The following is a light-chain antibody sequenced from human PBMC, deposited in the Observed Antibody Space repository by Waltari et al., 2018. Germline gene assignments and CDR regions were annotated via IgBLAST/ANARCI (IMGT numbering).Light chain of an antibody. CDR2: YAS. CDR3: QQHSSFPRT. CDR1: QDITNF. V-gene: IGKV1-16*01. J-gene: IGKJ1*01. Sequence: DIQMTQSPSSLSASIGDTVTITCRASQDITNFLAWYQQKPGTAPRPLIWYASNLESGVPSRFSGSGSGMDFTLTINRLQPEDFATYYCQQHSSFPRTFGPGTKV.